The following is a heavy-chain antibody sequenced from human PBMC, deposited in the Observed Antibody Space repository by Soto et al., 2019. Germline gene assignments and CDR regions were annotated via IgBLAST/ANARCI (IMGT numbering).Heavy chain of an antibody. V-gene: IGHV4-39*01. J-gene: IGHJ6*02. CDR2: IYYSGST. CDR1: GGSISSSSYY. CDR3: ARGLKKYYYYYGMDV. Sequence: PSETLSLTCTVSGGSISSSSYYWGWIRQPPGKGLEWIGSIYYSGSTYYNPSLKSRVTISVDTSKNQFSLKLSSVTAADTALYYCARGLKKYYYYYGMDVWGQGTTVTVSS.